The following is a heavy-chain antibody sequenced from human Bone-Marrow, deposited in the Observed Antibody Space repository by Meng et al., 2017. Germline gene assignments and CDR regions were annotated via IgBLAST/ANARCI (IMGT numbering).Heavy chain of an antibody. CDR2: IFHTGNT. CDR1: GGSIISINW. J-gene: IGHJ4*02. CDR3: ARGPTTMAHDFDY. V-gene: IGHV4-4*02. D-gene: IGHD4-11*01. Sequence: QVQLQESGPGLVKPSGTLSLTCAVSGGSIISINWWTWVRQPPGKGLEWIGEIFHTGNTNFHPSLKSRVTISVDTSQNNLSLKLSSVTAADSAVYYCARGPTTMAHDFDYWGQGTLVTVSS.